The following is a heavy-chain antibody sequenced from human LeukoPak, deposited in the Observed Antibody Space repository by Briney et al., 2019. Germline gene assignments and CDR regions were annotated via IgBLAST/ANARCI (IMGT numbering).Heavy chain of an antibody. D-gene: IGHD6-19*01. J-gene: IGHJ4*02. CDR1: GASISSWY. CDR3: ARETMLAGFASGLGFNY. Sequence: SETLSLTCTVSGASISSWYWSWIRQPPGKGLEWIGNIHGSGYSNYNPSLKSRLSMSLDTSRNQFSLNLTSVTAADTATYYCARETMLAGFASGLGFNYWGQGILVIVSS. CDR2: IHGSGYS. V-gene: IGHV4-59*01.